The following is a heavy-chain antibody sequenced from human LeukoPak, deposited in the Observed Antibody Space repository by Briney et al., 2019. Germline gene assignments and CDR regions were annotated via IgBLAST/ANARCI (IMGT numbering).Heavy chain of an antibody. D-gene: IGHD3-22*01. CDR1: GFTFSNAW. Sequence: GGSLRLSCAASGFTFSNAWMSWVRQAPGKGLEWVGRIKSKTDGGTTDYAAPVKGRFTISRDDSKNTLYLRMNSLKTEDTAVYYCTTVMVYYDSSGSERYFDYWGQGTLVTVSS. V-gene: IGHV3-15*01. CDR2: IKSKTDGGTT. CDR3: TTVMVYYDSSGSERYFDY. J-gene: IGHJ4*02.